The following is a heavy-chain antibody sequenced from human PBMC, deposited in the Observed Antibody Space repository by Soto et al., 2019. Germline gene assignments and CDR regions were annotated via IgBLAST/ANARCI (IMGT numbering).Heavy chain of an antibody. CDR2: IYPGDSDT. CDR3: ARRIGYCSSTSCYRGYDWFDP. J-gene: IGHJ5*02. V-gene: IGHV5-51*01. CDR1: GYSFTSYW. Sequence: PGGSLKISCKGSGYSFTSYWIGWGRQMPGKGLGWVGIIYPGDSDTRYSPSFQGQVTISADKSISTAYLQWSSLKASDTAMYYCARRIGYCSSTSCYRGYDWFDPWGQGTLVTVSS. D-gene: IGHD2-2*02.